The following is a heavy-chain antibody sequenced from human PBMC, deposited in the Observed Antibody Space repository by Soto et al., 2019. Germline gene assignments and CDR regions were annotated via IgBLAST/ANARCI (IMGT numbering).Heavy chain of an antibody. J-gene: IGHJ4*02. Sequence: SETLSLTCSVSGASINTGGFYWSWVRQYPGKGLDWIGYGSHTGSRYLNPSLRSRITISLDTPNNQFSLRLTSVTAADPAVYYCVRVKATTGSFDFWGQGSLVTVYS. V-gene: IGHV4-31*03. CDR3: VRVKATTGSFDF. CDR1: GASINTGGFY. D-gene: IGHD4-17*01. CDR2: GSHTGSR.